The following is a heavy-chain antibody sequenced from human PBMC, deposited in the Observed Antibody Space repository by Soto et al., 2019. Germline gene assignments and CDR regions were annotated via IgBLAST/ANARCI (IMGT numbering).Heavy chain of an antibody. CDR3: ARAAWSGYSFDY. Sequence: QVQLQESGPGLVKPSQTLSLTCTVSGGSISSGGYYWSWIRQHPGKGLEWVGYIYYSGSTYYNPSLKSRVTLSVDTSKNQFSLKLSSVTAADTAVYYCARAAWSGYSFDYWGQGTLVTVSS. V-gene: IGHV4-31*03. CDR2: IYYSGST. D-gene: IGHD3-3*01. CDR1: GGSISSGGYY. J-gene: IGHJ4*02.